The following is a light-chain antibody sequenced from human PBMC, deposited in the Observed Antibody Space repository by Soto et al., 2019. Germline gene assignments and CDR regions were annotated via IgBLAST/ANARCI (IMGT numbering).Light chain of an antibody. J-gene: IGLJ2*01. V-gene: IGLV1-44*01. CDR2: SNN. Sequence: QSVLTQPPSASGTPGQRVTISCSGGSSNIKTNGVSWYQQVPGAAPKLLIYSNNQRPSGAPDRFTGSKSGTSASLAIAGLQSEDEATYHCATWDDSLNGLIFGGWDPADRP. CDR1: SSNIKTNG. CDR3: ATWDDSLNGLI.